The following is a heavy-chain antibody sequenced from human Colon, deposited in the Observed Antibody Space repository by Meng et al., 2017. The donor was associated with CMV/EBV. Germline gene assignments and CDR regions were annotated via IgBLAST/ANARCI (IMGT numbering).Heavy chain of an antibody. Sequence: GESLKISCVASGFAFSSYEMNWVRQAPGKGLEWVAYISSGGGDRYYADSVKGRFTISRHNAQRSLYLEMNSLSGDDTAVYYCARDLISGTYSGYESDLGPWGQGTLVTVSS. CDR1: GFAFSSYE. CDR3: ARDLISGTYSGYESDLGP. J-gene: IGHJ5*02. D-gene: IGHD5-12*01. CDR2: ISSGGGDR. V-gene: IGHV3-48*03.